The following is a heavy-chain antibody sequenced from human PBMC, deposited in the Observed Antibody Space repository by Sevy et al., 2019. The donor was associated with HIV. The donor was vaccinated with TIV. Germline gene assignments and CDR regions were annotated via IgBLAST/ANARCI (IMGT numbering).Heavy chain of an antibody. CDR2: INHSGST. D-gene: IGHD6-13*01. V-gene: IGHV4-34*01. Sequence: SETLSLTGGVYGGSFSGYYWSWIRQPPGKGLEWIGEINHSGSTNYNPSLKSRVTISVDTSKNQFSLKLSSVTAADTAVYYCARESPGQQVTLDYWGQGTLVTVSS. CDR1: GGSFSGYY. CDR3: ARESPGQQVTLDY. J-gene: IGHJ4*02.